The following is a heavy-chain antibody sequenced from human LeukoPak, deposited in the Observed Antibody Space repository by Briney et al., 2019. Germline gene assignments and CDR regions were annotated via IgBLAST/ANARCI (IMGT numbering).Heavy chain of an antibody. CDR3: AREGGEYSSGRRHFDY. CDR1: GGSISSYY. CDR2: IYYSGST. J-gene: IGHJ4*02. V-gene: IGHV4-59*12. D-gene: IGHD6-19*01. Sequence: SETLSLTCTVSGGSISSYYWSWIRQPPGKGLEWIGYIYYSGSTNYNPSLKSRVTISVDTSKNQFSLKLSSVTAADTAVYYCAREGGEYSSGRRHFDYWGQGTLVTVSS.